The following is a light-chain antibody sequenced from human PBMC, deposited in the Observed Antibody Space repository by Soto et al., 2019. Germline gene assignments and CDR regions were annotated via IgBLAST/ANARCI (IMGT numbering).Light chain of an antibody. CDR3: KQYGSSPQT. V-gene: IGKV3-20*01. J-gene: IGKJ2*01. CDR1: QSVRSTY. CDR2: GAS. Sequence: EIVLTQSPGTLSLSPGERATLSCRASQSVRSTYLAWYQQKPGQAPSLLIYGASSRATGIPDRFSGSGSGTDFTLTISRLEPEDFAVYYCKQYGSSPQTFGQGTKLEIK.